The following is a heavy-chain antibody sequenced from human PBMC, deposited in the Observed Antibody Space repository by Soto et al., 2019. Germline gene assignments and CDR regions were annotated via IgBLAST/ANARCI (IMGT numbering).Heavy chain of an antibody. D-gene: IGHD2-2*01. CDR2: IRSKANSYAT. CDR3: TRVPLGYCSSTSCAPFDY. J-gene: IGHJ4*02. V-gene: IGHV3-73*01. CDR1: GFTFSGSA. Sequence: GGSLRLSCAASGFTFSGSAMHWVRQDSGKGLEWVGRIRSKANSYATAYAASVKGRFTISRDDSKNTAYLQMNSLKTEDTAVYYCTRVPLGYCSSTSCAPFDYWGQGTLVTVSS.